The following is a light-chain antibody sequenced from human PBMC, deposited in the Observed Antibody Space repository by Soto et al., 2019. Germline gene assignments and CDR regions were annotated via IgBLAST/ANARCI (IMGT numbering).Light chain of an antibody. CDR3: GTWDSPRRV. CDR2: FEGSGSY. V-gene: IGLV4-60*03. CDR1: SGRSSYI. J-gene: IGLJ3*02. Sequence: QLVLTQSSSASASLGSSVKLTCTLSSGRSSYIIAWHQQQPGKAPRYLMKFEGSGSYNKGSGVPDRFSGSSSGAERYLTISNLQSEDEADYYGGTWDSPRRVFGGGTKVTVL.